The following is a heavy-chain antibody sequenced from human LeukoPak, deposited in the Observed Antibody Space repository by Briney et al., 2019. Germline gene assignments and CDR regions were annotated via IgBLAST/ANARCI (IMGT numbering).Heavy chain of an antibody. CDR3: ARRVVTAGKNAFDI. CDR1: GDSVRSDSFY. D-gene: IGHD2-21*02. V-gene: IGHV4-39*07. CDR2: RYNSGST. Sequence: PSETLSLTCNVSGDSVRSDSFYWGWIRQPPGKGLEWIGSRYNSGSTYFNPSLKSRVTISVDTSKNQFSLKLSSVTAADTAVYYCARRVVTAGKNAFDIWGQGTMVTVSS. J-gene: IGHJ3*02.